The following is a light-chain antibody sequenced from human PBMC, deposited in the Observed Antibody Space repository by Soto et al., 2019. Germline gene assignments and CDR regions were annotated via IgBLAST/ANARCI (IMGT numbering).Light chain of an antibody. V-gene: IGKV3-15*01. CDR1: QSVSSN. J-gene: IGKJ5*01. Sequence: ELVLTPSPGTLSLSPCERSTLPCRASQSVSSNLAWYQQKPGQAPRLLIYGASTRATGIPARFSGSGSGTEFALTISSLQSEDFAVYYCQQYHYWPPITFGQGTRLEI. CDR2: GAS. CDR3: QQYHYWPPIT.